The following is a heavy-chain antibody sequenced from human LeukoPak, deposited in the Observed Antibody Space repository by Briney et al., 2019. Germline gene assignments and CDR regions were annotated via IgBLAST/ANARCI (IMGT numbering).Heavy chain of an antibody. D-gene: IGHD6-19*01. J-gene: IGHJ4*02. V-gene: IGHV3-48*01. CDR3: ARVGASIAVYFDY. CDR1: GFTFSSYI. Sequence: GGSLRLSCAASGFTFSSYIMNWVRQAPGKGWDWVSYISSSSSTIYYADSVKGRFTISRDNAKNSLYLQMNSLRAEDTAVYYCARVGASIAVYFDYWGQGTLVTVSS. CDR2: ISSSSSTI.